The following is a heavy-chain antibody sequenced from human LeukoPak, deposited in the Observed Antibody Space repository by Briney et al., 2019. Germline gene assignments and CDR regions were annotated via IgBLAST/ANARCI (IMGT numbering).Heavy chain of an antibody. J-gene: IGHJ4*02. CDR1: GGSISSSSAY. V-gene: IGHV4-39*01. Sequence: SETLSLTCTVSGGSISSSSAYWGWIRQPPGKGLEWIGSIYYSKNTYYNPSLKSRVTISADTSKNQFSLTLGSVSATDTAVYYCVSPRGFSYGYFDYWGLGTLVTVSS. CDR2: IYYSKNT. D-gene: IGHD5-18*01. CDR3: VSPRGFSYGYFDY.